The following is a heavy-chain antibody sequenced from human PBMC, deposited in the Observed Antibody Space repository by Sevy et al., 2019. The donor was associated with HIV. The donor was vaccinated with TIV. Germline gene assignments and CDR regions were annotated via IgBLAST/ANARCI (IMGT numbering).Heavy chain of an antibody. D-gene: IGHD3-22*01. CDR1: GGSISSSNW. Sequence: SETLSLTCAVSGGSISSSNWWSWVRQPPGKGLEWIGEIYHSGSTNYNPSLKSRVTISVDKSKNQFSLKLSSVTAADTAVYYCARLDYYDSSGYYYVAFDIWGQGTMVTVSS. J-gene: IGHJ3*02. V-gene: IGHV4-4*02. CDR2: IYHSGST. CDR3: ARLDYYDSSGYYYVAFDI.